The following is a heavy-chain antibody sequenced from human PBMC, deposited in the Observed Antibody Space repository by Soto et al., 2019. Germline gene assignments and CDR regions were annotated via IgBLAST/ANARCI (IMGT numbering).Heavy chain of an antibody. V-gene: IGHV1-58*01. CDR1: GFTFTNSA. Sequence: MQLVQSGPDVKNPGSSVRVSCKASGFTFTNSAVQWVRQARGQRLEWIGWIVVGSGDTNYAQKFQERVTSTRDMSTSTAYVEMRSLRSEDTTVYYCELPGYMYSNDYYIWGQGTLVTVSS. J-gene: IGHJ3*02. CDR2: IVVGSGDT. CDR3: ELPGYMYSNDYYI. D-gene: IGHD3-16*01.